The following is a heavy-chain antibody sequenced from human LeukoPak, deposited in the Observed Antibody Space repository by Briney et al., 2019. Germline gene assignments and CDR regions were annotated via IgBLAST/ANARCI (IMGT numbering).Heavy chain of an antibody. J-gene: IGHJ6*03. CDR1: GDSISSYY. D-gene: IGHD3-22*01. CDR2: IYYSGST. V-gene: IGHV4-4*07. Sequence: SETLSLTCTVSGDSISSYYWSWIRQPAGKGLEWIGSIYYSGSTYYNPSLKSRVTISVDTSKNQFSLKLSSVTAADTAVYYCARALIYYYDSSGSPYYYYYMDVWGKGTTVTVSS. CDR3: ARALIYYYDSSGSPYYYYYMDV.